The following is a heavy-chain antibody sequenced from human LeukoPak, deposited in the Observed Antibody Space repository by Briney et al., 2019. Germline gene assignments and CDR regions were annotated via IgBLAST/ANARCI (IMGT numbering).Heavy chain of an antibody. V-gene: IGHV4-59*08. D-gene: IGHD3-10*01. Sequence: PSETLSLTCTVSGGSISSYYWSWIRQPPGKGLEWIGYIYYSGSTNYNPSLKSRVTISVDTSKNQFSLKLSSVTAADTAVYYCARLPTYGSGRGGYFDYWGQGTLVTVSS. CDR1: GGSISSYY. CDR2: IYYSGST. J-gene: IGHJ4*02. CDR3: ARLPTYGSGRGGYFDY.